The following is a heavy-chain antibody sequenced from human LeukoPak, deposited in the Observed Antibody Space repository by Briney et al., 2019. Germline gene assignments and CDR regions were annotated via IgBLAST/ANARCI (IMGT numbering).Heavy chain of an antibody. CDR2: ISASNGNT. D-gene: IGHD5-12*01. CDR1: GYTFINYG. CDR3: ARALSRGYSGYDYGLGY. V-gene: IGHV1-18*01. Sequence: ASVKVSCKASGYTFINYGVTWVRQAPGQGLEWKGWISASNGNTNYAQKLQGRVTMTTETSTSTAYMELRSLRSDDTAVYYCARALSRGYSGYDYGLGYWGQGTLVTVSS. J-gene: IGHJ4*02.